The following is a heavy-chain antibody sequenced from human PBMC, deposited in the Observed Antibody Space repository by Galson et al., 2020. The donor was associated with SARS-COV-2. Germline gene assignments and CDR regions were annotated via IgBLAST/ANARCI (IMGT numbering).Heavy chain of an antibody. Sequence: SETLSLTCTVSGGSVSRSSYYWSWVRQPPGKGLEWIGYIYYTGSPNYNPSLKSRVTISLDASENQFSLKLSSVTAADTAFYYCARVTDYYDRWFDYWGQGTLVTVSS. CDR3: ARVTDYYDRWFDY. CDR2: IYYTGSP. D-gene: IGHD3-22*01. V-gene: IGHV4-61*01. J-gene: IGHJ4*02. CDR1: GGSVSRSSYY.